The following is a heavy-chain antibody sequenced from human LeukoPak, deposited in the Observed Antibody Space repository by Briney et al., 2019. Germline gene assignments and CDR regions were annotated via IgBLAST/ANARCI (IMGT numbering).Heavy chain of an antibody. J-gene: IGHJ4*02. CDR3: ARTDFWSGLGIDY. D-gene: IGHD3-3*01. CDR1: GGSISSGGYY. V-gene: IGHV4-31*03. Sequence: PSETLSLTCTVSGGSISSGGYYWSWIRQHPGTGLEWIGYIYYSGSTYYNPSLKSRVTISVDTSKSQFSLKLSSVTAADTAVYYCARTDFWSGLGIDYWGQGTLVTVSS. CDR2: IYYSGST.